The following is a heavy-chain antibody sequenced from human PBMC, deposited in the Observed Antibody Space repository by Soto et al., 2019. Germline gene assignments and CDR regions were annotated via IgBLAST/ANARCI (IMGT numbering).Heavy chain of an antibody. CDR1: GGSISSYY. CDR3: ARDGARLVYHHDVSGYYGTTF. D-gene: IGHD3-22*01. CDR2: IYYSGST. J-gene: IGHJ4*02. V-gene: IGHV4-59*12. Sequence: SETLSVTCTVAGGSISSYYWSWIRQPPGKGLEWIGYIYYSGSTNYNPSLKSRVTISVDTSKNTLYLQMNGLRVEDTAVYYCARDGARLVYHHDVSGYYGTTFWGQGIPVTVSS.